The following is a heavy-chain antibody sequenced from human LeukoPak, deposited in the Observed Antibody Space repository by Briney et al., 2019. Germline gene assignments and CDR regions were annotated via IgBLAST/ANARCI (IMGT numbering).Heavy chain of an antibody. CDR3: AIILGITY. J-gene: IGHJ4*02. CDR1: GFTVSSNY. V-gene: IGHV3-53*01. Sequence: GGSLRLSCAASGFTVSSNYMSWVRQAPGKGLEWVSAIYSGGGTHYADSVKGRFTISRDNSKNTLYLQMNSLRAEDTAVYYCAIILGITYWGQGTLVTVSS. CDR2: IYSGGGT. D-gene: IGHD6-13*01.